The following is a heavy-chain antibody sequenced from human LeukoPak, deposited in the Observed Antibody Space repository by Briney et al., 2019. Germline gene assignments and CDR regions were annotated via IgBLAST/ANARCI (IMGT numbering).Heavy chain of an antibody. CDR1: GGSINSYY. V-gene: IGHV4-59*01. CDR3: ARDYPNGYFDY. CDR2: IYYSGST. J-gene: IGHJ4*02. D-gene: IGHD4/OR15-4a*01. Sequence: SETLSLTCTVSGGSINSYYWSWIWQPPGKGLEYIGYIYYSGSTSYNPSLKSRVTISLDTSKNQFSLKLSSVTAADTAVYYCARDYPNGYFDYWGQGTLVTVSS.